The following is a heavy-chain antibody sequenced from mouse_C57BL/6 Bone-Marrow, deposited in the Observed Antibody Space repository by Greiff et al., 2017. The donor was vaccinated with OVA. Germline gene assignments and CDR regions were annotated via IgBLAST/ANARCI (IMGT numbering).Heavy chain of an antibody. Sequence: QVQLKESGPELVKPGASVKISCKASGYAFSSSWMNWVKQRPGKGLEWIGRIYPGDGDTNYNGKFKGKATLTADKSSSTAYMQLSSLTSEDSAVYFCARSGGYPYFDYWGQGTTLTVSS. V-gene: IGHV1-82*01. J-gene: IGHJ2*01. CDR2: IYPGDGDT. CDR3: ARSGGYPYFDY. CDR1: GYAFSSSW. D-gene: IGHD2-2*01.